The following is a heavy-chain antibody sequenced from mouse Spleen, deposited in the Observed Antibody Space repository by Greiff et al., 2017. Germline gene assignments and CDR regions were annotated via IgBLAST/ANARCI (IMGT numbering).Heavy chain of an antibody. V-gene: IGHV14-1*01. J-gene: IGHJ2*01. CDR3: ARGGGSSYNYFDY. CDR1: GFNIKDYY. D-gene: IGHD1-1*01. CDR2: IDPEDGDT. Sequence: VQLKQSGAELVRPGASVKLSCTASGFNIKDYYMHWVKQRPEQGLEWIGRIDPEDGDTEYAPKFQGKATMTADTSSNTAYLQLSSLTSEDTAVYYCARGGGSSYNYFDYWGQGTTLTVSS.